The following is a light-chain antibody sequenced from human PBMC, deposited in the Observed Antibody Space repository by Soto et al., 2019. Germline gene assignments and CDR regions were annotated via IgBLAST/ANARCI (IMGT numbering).Light chain of an antibody. V-gene: IGKV2D-29*01. Sequence: DIVMTQSPLSLSVTPGQPASISCKSSQSLLHSDGRTFLCWYLQKPGQPPQVLIYEASDRFSGVPDRFSGSGSGTDFTLKSSRVEAEDAGGYYCMQSMEIPITFGQGTRLEIK. CDR1: QSLLHSDGRTF. J-gene: IGKJ5*01. CDR3: MQSMEIPIT. CDR2: EAS.